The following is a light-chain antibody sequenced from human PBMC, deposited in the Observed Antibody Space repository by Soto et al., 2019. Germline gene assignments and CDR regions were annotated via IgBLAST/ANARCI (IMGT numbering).Light chain of an antibody. CDR1: QSVSSSY. J-gene: IGKJ5*01. V-gene: IGKV3-20*01. Sequence: EIVLTQSPGTLSLSPGERATLSCRVSQSVSSSYLAWYQQKPGQAPRLLIYGASARALGIPDRFSGSGSGTEFSFTVTSLQSEDFAVYYCQQYDQWPITFGQGTRLEIK. CDR3: QQYDQWPIT. CDR2: GAS.